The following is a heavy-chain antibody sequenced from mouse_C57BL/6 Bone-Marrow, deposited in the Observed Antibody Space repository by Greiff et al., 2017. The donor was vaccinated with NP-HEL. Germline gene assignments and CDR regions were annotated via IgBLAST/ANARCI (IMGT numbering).Heavy chain of an antibody. CDR2: IWWDDDK. D-gene: IGHD1-1*01. CDR1: GFSLSTFGMG. Sequence: QVTLKESGPGILQPSQTLSLTCSFSGFSLSTFGMGVGWIRQPSGKGLEWLAHIWWDDDKYYNPALKSRLTISKDTSKNQVFLKSANVDTADTATYYCARIVYYGSSYVFFDYWGQGTTLTVSS. CDR3: ARIVYYGSSYVFFDY. V-gene: IGHV8-8*01. J-gene: IGHJ2*01.